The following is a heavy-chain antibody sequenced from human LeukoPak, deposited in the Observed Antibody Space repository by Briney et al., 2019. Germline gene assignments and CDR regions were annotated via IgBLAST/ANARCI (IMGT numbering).Heavy chain of an antibody. Sequence: SETLSLTCAVYGGSFSGYYWSWIRQPPGKGLEWIGEINHSGSTNYNLSLKSRVTISVDTSKNQFSLELSSVTAADTAVYYCARDCIAAAGFYYYYYGMDVWGQGTTVTVSS. V-gene: IGHV4-34*01. J-gene: IGHJ6*02. CDR1: GGSFSGYY. CDR2: INHSGST. CDR3: ARDCIAAAGFYYYYYGMDV. D-gene: IGHD6-13*01.